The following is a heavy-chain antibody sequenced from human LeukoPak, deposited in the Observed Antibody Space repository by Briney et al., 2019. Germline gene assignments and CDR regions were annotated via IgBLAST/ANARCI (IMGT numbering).Heavy chain of an antibody. J-gene: IGHJ5*02. CDR1: GYSISSGYY. CDR3: ARLVPPGWFDP. V-gene: IGHV4-38-2*02. CDR2: IYHSGST. Sequence: SETLSLTCTVSGYSISSGYYWGWIRQPPGKGLEWIGSIYHSGSTYYNPSLKSRVTISVDTSKNQFSLKLSSVTAADTAVYYCARLVPPGWFDPWGQGTLVTVSS.